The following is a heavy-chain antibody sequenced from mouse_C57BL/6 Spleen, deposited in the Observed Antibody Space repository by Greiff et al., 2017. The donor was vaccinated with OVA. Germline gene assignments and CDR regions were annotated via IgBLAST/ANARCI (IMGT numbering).Heavy chain of an antibody. CDR1: GFSLTSYG. CDR3: ARKAITTVVAPDAMDY. Sequence: VQRVESGPGLVQPSQRLSITCTVSGFSLTSYGVHWVRQSPGKGLEWLGVIWSGGSTDYNAAFISRLSISKDNSKSQVFFKMNSLQADDTAIYYCARKAITTVVAPDAMDYWGQGTSVTVSS. V-gene: IGHV2-2*01. D-gene: IGHD1-1*01. CDR2: IWSGGST. J-gene: IGHJ4*01.